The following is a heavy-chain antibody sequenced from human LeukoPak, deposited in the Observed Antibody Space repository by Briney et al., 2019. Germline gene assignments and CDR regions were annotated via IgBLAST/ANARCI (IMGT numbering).Heavy chain of an antibody. Sequence: GGSLRLSCSASGFTVSRNYMTWVRQAPGKGLGWVSVIYKNAITYYADTVKGRFTISRDNSKNKLYLQMNSLRAEDTDLYYCAKIGWDDAFDIWGQGTMVTVSS. CDR2: IYKNAIT. J-gene: IGHJ3*02. V-gene: IGHV3-53*01. CDR3: AKIGWDDAFDI. CDR1: GFTVSRNY. D-gene: IGHD6-19*01.